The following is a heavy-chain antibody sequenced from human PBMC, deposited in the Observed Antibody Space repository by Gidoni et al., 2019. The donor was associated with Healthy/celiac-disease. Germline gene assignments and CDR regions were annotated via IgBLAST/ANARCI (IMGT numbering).Heavy chain of an antibody. D-gene: IGHD3-22*01. Sequence: ELQLVESGGGLVQPGGSLRLSCAASASPFGSYWLHWVRQAPGEGLVWVARMNRDGSSTSYADSVKGRFTISRDNAKNTLYLQMNSRRAEDTAVYYCARDYYDPYYYYYGMDVWGQGTTVTVSS. V-gene: IGHV3-74*01. CDR3: ARDYYDPYYYYYGMDV. J-gene: IGHJ6*02. CDR2: MNRDGSST. CDR1: ASPFGSYW.